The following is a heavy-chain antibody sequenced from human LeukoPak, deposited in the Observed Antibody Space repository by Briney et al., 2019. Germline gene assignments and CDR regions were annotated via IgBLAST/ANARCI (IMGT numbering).Heavy chain of an antibody. J-gene: IGHJ4*02. V-gene: IGHV1-2*06. CDR2: INPNSGGT. D-gene: IGHD2-8*02. CDR1: GYTFTYYY. CDR3: ARSTGHYFDY. Sequence: GASVKVSCKASGYTFTYYYMHWVRQAPGQGLEWMGRINPNSGGTNYAQKFQGRVTMTRDTSISTAYMALSSLRSDDTAVYYCARSTGHYFDYWGQGILVTVSS.